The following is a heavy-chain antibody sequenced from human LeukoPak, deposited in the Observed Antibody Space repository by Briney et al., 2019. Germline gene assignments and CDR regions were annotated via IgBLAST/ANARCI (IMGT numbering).Heavy chain of an antibody. V-gene: IGHV3-49*04. Sequence: GGSLRLSCTASGFTFGDYAMSWVRQAPGKGLEWVGFIRSKAYGGTTEYAASVKGRFTISRDDSKSIAYLQMNSLKTEDTAVYYCTRQYVLLWFGGLLGGMDVWGKGTTVAVSS. CDR3: TRQYVLLWFGGLLGGMDV. CDR2: IRSKAYGGTT. J-gene: IGHJ6*04. CDR1: GFTFGDYA. D-gene: IGHD3-10*01.